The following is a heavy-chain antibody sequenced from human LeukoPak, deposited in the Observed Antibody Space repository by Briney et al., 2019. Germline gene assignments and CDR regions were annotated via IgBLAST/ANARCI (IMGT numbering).Heavy chain of an antibody. J-gene: IGHJ3*02. CDR2: ISSSSSYI. CDR1: GFSFSSYT. CDR3: ARDPYLEAYCGGDPRLGCVTFDI. D-gene: IGHD2-21*02. V-gene: IGHV3-21*01. Sequence: PGGSLRLSCAASGFSFSSYTMNWVRQAPGKGLEWVSTISSSSSYIYYADSVKGRFTISRDNAKNSLYLQMNSLRAEDTAVYYCARDPYLEAYCGGDPRLGCVTFDIWGQGTMVTVSS.